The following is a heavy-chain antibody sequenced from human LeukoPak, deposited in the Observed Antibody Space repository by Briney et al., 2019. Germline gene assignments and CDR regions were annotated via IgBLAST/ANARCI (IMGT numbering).Heavy chain of an antibody. CDR2: IRYDGSNK. Sequence: GGSLRLSCAASGFTFSSYGMHWVRQAPGKGLEWVAFIRYDGSNKYYADSVKGRFTISRDNSKNTLYLQMNSLRAEDTAVYYCAKDAHVVEGGHYYYYYMDVWGKGTTVTISS. CDR1: GFTFSSYG. D-gene: IGHD2-21*01. J-gene: IGHJ6*03. CDR3: AKDAHVVEGGHYYYYYMDV. V-gene: IGHV3-30*02.